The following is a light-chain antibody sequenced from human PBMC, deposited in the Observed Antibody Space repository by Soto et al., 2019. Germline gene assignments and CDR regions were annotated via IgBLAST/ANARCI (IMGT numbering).Light chain of an antibody. V-gene: IGKV3-20*01. CDR3: QQCGSSPWT. Sequence: DIVMTHSPEKMSVSPGERATLACRASQRVSRNLAWYQQKPGQAPRLLIYGASSRATGIPDRFSGSGSGTDFTLTISRLEPEDFAVYYCQQCGSSPWTFGQGTKVDI. CDR2: GAS. J-gene: IGKJ1*01. CDR1: QRVSRN.